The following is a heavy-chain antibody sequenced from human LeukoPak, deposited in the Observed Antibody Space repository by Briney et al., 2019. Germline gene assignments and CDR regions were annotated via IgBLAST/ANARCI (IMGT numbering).Heavy chain of an antibody. D-gene: IGHD3-10*01. CDR1: GGSMSSYY. V-gene: IGHV4-59*08. J-gene: IGHJ5*02. Sequence: SSETLSLTCTVSGGSMSSYYWSWIRQPPGEGLEWIGYIYYRGSTNYNPSLKSRVTISVDASKNQFSLKLSSVIAADTAVYYCARHGRGDWFDPWGQGTLVTVSS. CDR3: ARHGRGDWFDP. CDR2: IYYRGST.